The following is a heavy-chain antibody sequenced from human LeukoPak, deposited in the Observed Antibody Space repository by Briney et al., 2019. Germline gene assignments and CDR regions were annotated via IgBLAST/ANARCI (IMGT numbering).Heavy chain of an antibody. CDR3: ARRGSTWTKDY. CDR1: GYSFASYW. D-gene: IGHD6-13*01. V-gene: IGHV5-51*01. Sequence: GKSLKISCKGSGYSFASYWSGWERQMPGKVLEWMGIIYPGDSDTRYSPSFQGQVTISADTASSTAYLHWSSLKASDTAMYYCARRGSTWTKDYWGQGTLVAVSS. CDR2: IYPGDSDT. J-gene: IGHJ4*02.